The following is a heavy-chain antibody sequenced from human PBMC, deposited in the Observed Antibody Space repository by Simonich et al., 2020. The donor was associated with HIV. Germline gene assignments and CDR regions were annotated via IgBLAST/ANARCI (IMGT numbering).Heavy chain of an antibody. Sequence: QVQLVQSGAEVKTPGASVKVSCKASGYTFTAYYLHWVRQAPVQGLGRTGQINPNSGGTNYTQKYKGRVTMTRDTSISTAYMDLSSLRSDDTAVYYCARGTYSGYDWNWFDPWGQGSLVTVSS. V-gene: IGHV1-2*06. CDR1: GYTFTAYY. J-gene: IGHJ5*02. CDR2: INPNSGGT. D-gene: IGHD5-12*01. CDR3: ARGTYSGYDWNWFDP.